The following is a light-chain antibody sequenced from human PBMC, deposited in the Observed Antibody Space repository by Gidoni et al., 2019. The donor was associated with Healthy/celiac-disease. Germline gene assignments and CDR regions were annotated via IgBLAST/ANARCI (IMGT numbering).Light chain of an antibody. Sequence: DIVMTQSPDSLAVSLGERATINCKSSQSVLYSSNNKNYLAWYQQKPGQPPKLLIYWASTRESGVPDRFSGSGSVTDFTLTISSLQAEDVAVYYCQQYYSTPWTFXQXTKVEIK. CDR3: QQYYSTPWT. V-gene: IGKV4-1*01. J-gene: IGKJ1*01. CDR2: WAS. CDR1: QSVLYSSNNKNY.